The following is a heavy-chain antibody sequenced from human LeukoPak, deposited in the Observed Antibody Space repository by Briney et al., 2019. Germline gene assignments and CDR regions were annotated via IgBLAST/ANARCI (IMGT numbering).Heavy chain of an antibody. CDR2: INGDGSST. J-gene: IGHJ3*02. CDR1: GFTSSGYW. Sequence: GGSLRLSCEVSGFTSSGYWMHWVRQAPGKGQVLVSRINGDGSSTTYAGSVRGRFTMSRDNAKNTLYLQMNSLRTEDTAVYYCARGNAHAFDIWGQGTMVTVSS. V-gene: IGHV3-74*03. CDR3: ARGNAHAFDI.